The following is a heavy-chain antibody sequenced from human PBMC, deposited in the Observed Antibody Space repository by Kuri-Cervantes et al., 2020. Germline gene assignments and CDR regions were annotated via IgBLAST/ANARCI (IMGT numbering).Heavy chain of an antibody. V-gene: IGHV4-38-2*02. J-gene: IGHJ5*02. D-gene: IGHD6-6*01. CDR3: VRVRDIAARPNWFDP. CDR2: IYHSGST. CDR1: GYSISSGYY. Sequence: SETLSLTCTVSGYSISSGYYWGWIRQSPGKGLEWIGSIYHSGSTNYNPSLKSRVTISVDTSKNQFSLKLSSVTAADTAVYYCVRVRDIAARPNWFDPWGQGTLVTVSS.